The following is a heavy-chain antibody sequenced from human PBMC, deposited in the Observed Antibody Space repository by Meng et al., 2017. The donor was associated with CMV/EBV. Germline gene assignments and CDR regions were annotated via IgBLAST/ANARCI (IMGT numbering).Heavy chain of an antibody. CDR3: ARGYNWFDP. V-gene: IGHV3-7*01. J-gene: IGHJ5*02. Sequence: GESLKISCAASGFTFSSYWMSWVRQAPGKGLEWVVNIKQDGSEKYYVDSVKGRFTISRDNAKNSLYLQMNSLRAEDTAVYYCARGYNWFDPWGQGTLVTVSS. CDR2: IKQDGSEK. CDR1: GFTFSSYW.